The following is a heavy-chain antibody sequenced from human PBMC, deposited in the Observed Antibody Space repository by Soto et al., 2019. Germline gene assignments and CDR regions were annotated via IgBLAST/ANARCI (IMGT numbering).Heavy chain of an antibody. V-gene: IGHV6-1*01. D-gene: IGHD2-15*01. CDR2: TYYRSKWYN. J-gene: IGHJ3*02. CDR3: ARVGIVVVAATPHFDDFDI. Sequence: SQTLSLTCAISGDSVSSNSAAWNWIRQSPSRGLEWLGRTYYRSKWYNDYAVSVKSQITINPGTSKNQFSRQLNSVTPEDTATYYCARVGIVVVAATPHFDDFDIWGQGTMVTVSS. CDR1: GDSVSSNSAA.